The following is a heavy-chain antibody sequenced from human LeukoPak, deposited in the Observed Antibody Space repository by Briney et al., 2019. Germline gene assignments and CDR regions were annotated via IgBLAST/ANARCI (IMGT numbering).Heavy chain of an antibody. J-gene: IGHJ4*02. CDR3: ARDSDWAFDY. D-gene: IGHD3-9*01. CDR2: VKSGNYDI. V-gene: IGHV3-48*01. Sequence: GGSLRLSCAASGFTFNTYSMNWVRQAPGKGLEWLSYVKSGNYDIQYADSVTGRFTVSRDSATNSLYLQMNDLKAEDTAVYYCARDSDWAFDYWGQGSLATASS. CDR1: GFTFNTYS.